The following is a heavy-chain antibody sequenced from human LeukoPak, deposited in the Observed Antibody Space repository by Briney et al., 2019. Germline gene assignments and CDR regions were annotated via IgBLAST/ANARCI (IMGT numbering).Heavy chain of an antibody. J-gene: IGHJ4*02. CDR3: AKSLGSGLGLATDY. CDR2: ISGSGGST. CDR1: GVTFSSYA. D-gene: IGHD5-12*01. Sequence: PGGSLRLSCAASGVTFSSYAMSWVRQAPGKGLEWVSAISGSGGSTYYADSVKGRFTISRDNSKNTLYLQMNSLRAEDTAVYYCAKSLGSGLGLATDYWGQGTPVTVSS. V-gene: IGHV3-23*01.